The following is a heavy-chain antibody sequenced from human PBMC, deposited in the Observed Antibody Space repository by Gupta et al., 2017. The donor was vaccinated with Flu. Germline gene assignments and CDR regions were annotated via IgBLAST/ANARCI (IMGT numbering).Heavy chain of an antibody. CDR3: ASTSQWLSEFDP. CDR2: IYHSGST. V-gene: IGHV4-38-2*01. CDR1: GYSISSGYY. J-gene: IGHJ5*02. D-gene: IGHD6-19*01. Sequence: QVQLQESGPGLVKPSETLSLTCAVSGYSISSGYYWGWIRQPPGKGLEWIGSIYHSGSTYYNPSLKSRVTISVDTSKNQFSLKLSSVTAADTAVYYCASTSQWLSEFDPWGQGTLVTVSS.